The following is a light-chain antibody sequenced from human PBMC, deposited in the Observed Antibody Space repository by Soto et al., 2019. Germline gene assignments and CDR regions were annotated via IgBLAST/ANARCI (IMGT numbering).Light chain of an antibody. V-gene: IGLV1-44*01. CDR1: SSNIGSNT. CDR2: SNN. CDR3: AAWDDSLNASYV. J-gene: IGLJ1*01. Sequence: QSVLTQPPPASGTPGQRVTISCSGSSSNIGSNTVNWYQQLPGTAPKLLIYSNNQRPSGVPDRFSGSKSGTSASLAISGLQSEDEADYYCAAWDDSLNASYVFGTGTKLTVL.